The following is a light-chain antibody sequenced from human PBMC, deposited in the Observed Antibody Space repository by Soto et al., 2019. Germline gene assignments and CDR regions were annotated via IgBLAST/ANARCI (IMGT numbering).Light chain of an antibody. CDR1: QGISSY. J-gene: IGKJ4*01. Sequence: IQLTQSPSSLSASVGDRVTITCRASQGISSYLAWYQQKPGKAPKLLIYAASTLQSGVPSRFSGSGSGTDFTLTISSLQPEDFATYYCQQLNSYPPRVTFGGGTK. CDR2: AAS. CDR3: QQLNSYPPRVT. V-gene: IGKV1-9*01.